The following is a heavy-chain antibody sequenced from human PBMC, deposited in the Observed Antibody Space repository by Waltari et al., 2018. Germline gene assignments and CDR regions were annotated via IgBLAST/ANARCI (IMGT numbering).Heavy chain of an antibody. Sequence: QVQLQESGPGLVKPSETLSLTCTVSGGSISSYYWSWIRQPPGKGLEWIGYIYYSGSTNYNPSLKSRVTISVDTSKNQFSLKLSSVTAADTAVYYCARDRESSSWYPGAFDIWGQGTMVTVSS. CDR3: ARDRESSSWYPGAFDI. CDR2: IYYSGST. D-gene: IGHD6-13*01. J-gene: IGHJ3*02. CDR1: GGSISSYY. V-gene: IGHV4-59*01.